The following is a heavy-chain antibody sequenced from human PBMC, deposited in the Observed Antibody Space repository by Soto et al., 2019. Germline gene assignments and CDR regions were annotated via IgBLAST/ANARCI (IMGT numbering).Heavy chain of an antibody. CDR1: GFTVSSNY. CDR3: ARDVGSSSWSKIYYYYGMDV. Sequence: GGSLRLSCAASGFTVSSNYMSWVRQAPGKGLEWVSVIYSGGSTYYADSVKGRFTISRDNSKNTLYLQMNSLRAEDTAVYYCARDVGSSSWSKIYYYYGMDVWGQGTTVTVSS. J-gene: IGHJ6*02. CDR2: IYSGGST. D-gene: IGHD6-13*01. V-gene: IGHV3-53*01.